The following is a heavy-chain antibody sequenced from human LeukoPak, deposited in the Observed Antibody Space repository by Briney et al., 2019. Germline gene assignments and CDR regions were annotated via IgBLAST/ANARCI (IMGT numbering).Heavy chain of an antibody. CDR2: IYFTGNA. J-gene: IGHJ3*02. CDR1: GGSIRSYY. V-gene: IGHV4-59*08. D-gene: IGHD2-15*01. Sequence: PSETLSLTCSVSGGSIRSYYWSWIRQPPGKGLEWIGYIYFTGNAYYNPSLKSRVTFSLDTSKNQFSLKLTSVTAADTAVYYCARHPDTLIDALDIWGQGTMVTVSS. CDR3: ARHPDTLIDALDI.